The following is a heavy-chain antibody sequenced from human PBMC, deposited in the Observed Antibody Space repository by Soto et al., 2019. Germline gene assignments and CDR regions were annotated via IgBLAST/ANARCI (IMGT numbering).Heavy chain of an antibody. V-gene: IGHV3-7*01. Sequence: LRLSCAASGFTFSRYWMTWVRQAPGKGLEWVANIKQDGSEIYYVDSVKGRFTISRDNAENSLCLQMNSLRAEDTAVYYCARDPVCSGGSCYDYWGQGTLVTVSS. CDR1: GFTFSRYW. CDR2: IKQDGSEI. D-gene: IGHD2-15*01. CDR3: ARDPVCSGGSCYDY. J-gene: IGHJ4*02.